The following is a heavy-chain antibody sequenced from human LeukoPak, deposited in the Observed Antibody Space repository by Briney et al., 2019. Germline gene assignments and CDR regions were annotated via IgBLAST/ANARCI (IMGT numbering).Heavy chain of an antibody. CDR2: IKQDGSEK. J-gene: IGHJ4*02. Sequence: GGSLRLSCAASGFTFSSYWMSWVRQAPGKGLEWVANIKQDGSEKYYADSVKGRFTISRDNSKNTLYLQMNSLRAEDTAVYYCAKDIEEVAGTATDYWGQGTLVTVSS. CDR1: GFTFSSYW. V-gene: IGHV3-7*01. D-gene: IGHD6-19*01. CDR3: AKDIEEVAGTATDY.